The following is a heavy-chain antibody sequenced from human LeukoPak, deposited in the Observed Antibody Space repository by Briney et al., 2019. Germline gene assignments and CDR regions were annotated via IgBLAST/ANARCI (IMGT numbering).Heavy chain of an antibody. J-gene: IGHJ4*02. CDR3: ARVMGYCSGGSCYSILDY. D-gene: IGHD2-15*01. V-gene: IGHV4-39*07. Sequence: SETLSLTCTVSGGSISSSSYYWGWIRQPPGKGLEWIGSIYYSGSTYYNPSLKSRVTISVDTSKNQFSLKLSSVTAADTAVYYCARVMGYCSGGSCYSILDYWGQGTLVTVSS. CDR1: GGSISSSSYY. CDR2: IYYSGST.